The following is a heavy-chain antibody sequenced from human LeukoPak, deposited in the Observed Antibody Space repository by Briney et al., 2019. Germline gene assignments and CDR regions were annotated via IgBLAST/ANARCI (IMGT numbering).Heavy chain of an antibody. CDR2: IYYSGSN. J-gene: IGHJ2*01. CDR3: AKTVAGYWYFDL. CDR1: GGSISHYF. Sequence: SETLSLTCTVSGGSISHYFWSWIRQPPGKALEWIGYIYYSGSNNYNPSLKGRVTISVDPSKNQFSLKLNSVTAADTAVYYCAKTVAGYWYFDLWGRGTLVTVSS. D-gene: IGHD6-19*01. V-gene: IGHV4-59*08.